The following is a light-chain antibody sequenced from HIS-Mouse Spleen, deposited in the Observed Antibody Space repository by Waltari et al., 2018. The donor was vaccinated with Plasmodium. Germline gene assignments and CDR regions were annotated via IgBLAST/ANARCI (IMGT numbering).Light chain of an antibody. CDR3: QQYNNWSFT. CDR2: GAS. V-gene: IGKV3-15*01. J-gene: IGKJ3*01. Sequence: EIVMTQSPATLSVSPGERATLSCRASQSVSSNLAGYQQKPGQAPMLLIYGASTRATGIPARFSGSGSGTEFTLTISSLQSEDFAVYYCQQYNNWSFTFGPGTKVDIK. CDR1: QSVSSN.